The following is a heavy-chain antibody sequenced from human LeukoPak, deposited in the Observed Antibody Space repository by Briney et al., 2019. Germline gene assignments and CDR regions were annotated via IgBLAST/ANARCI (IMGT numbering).Heavy chain of an antibody. V-gene: IGHV3-23*01. CDR3: AKDVYGDYGGLDY. J-gene: IGHJ4*02. CDR2: IRGSDGST. D-gene: IGHD4-17*01. Sequence: GGSLRLSCADSGFSFRIYAMSWVRQAPGKGLEWVSSIRGSDGSTHYADSVKGRFAISRDNSKNTLYLQMTSLRAEDTAVYYCAKDVYGDYGGLDYWGQGTLVTVSS. CDR1: GFSFRIYA.